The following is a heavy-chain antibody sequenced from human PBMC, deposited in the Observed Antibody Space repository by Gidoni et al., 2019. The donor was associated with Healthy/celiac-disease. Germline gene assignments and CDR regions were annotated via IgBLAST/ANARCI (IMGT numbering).Heavy chain of an antibody. J-gene: IGHJ6*02. CDR2: ISGNGGST. D-gene: IGHD6-13*01. CDR3: AKDMGEYKPGIAAADKALSYYYYGMDV. V-gene: IGHV3-23*01. CDR1: GFTFSSYA. Sequence: EVQLLESGGGLVQPGGSLRRSCAASGFTFSSYAMSWVRQAPGEGLEWGSAISGNGGSTYYADSVKGRFTISRDNSKNTLYLQMNSLRAEDTAVYYCAKDMGEYKPGIAAADKALSYYYYGMDVWGQGTTVTVSS.